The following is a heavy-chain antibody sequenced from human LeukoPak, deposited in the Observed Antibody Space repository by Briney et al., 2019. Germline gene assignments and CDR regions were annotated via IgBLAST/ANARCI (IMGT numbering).Heavy chain of an antibody. CDR3: AIYGGSGTNAFDM. V-gene: IGHV3-23*01. J-gene: IGHJ3*02. CDR1: GFTFSSYA. Sequence: GGSLRLSCAASGFTFSSYAMTWVRQGPGKGLEWFSDISGGGGSTYYADSVKGRFTISRDNSKNTLYLQMHSLRAEDTAVYHCAIYGGSGTNAFDMWGQGTMVTVSS. CDR2: ISGGGGST. D-gene: IGHD5-12*01.